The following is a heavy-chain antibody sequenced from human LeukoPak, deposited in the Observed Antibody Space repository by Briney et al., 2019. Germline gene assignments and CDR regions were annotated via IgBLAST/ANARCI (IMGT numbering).Heavy chain of an antibody. CDR3: ARAVGYYDFWSGHAMEYYFVY. Sequence: GGSLRLSCAASGFTFSSYDMHWVRQATGKGLEWVSAIGTAGDTYYPGSVKGRFTISRENAKNSLYLQMNSLRAGDTAVYYCARAVGYYDFWSGHAMEYYFVYWGQGTLVTVSS. CDR2: IGTAGDT. D-gene: IGHD3-3*01. V-gene: IGHV3-13*01. CDR1: GFTFSSYD. J-gene: IGHJ4*02.